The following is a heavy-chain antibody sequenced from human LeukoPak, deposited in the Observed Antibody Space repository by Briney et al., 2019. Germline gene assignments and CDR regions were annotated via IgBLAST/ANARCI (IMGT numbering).Heavy chain of an antibody. CDR1: GGSISSSSYY. Sequence: SETLSLTCTVSGGSISSSSYYWGWIRQPPGKGLEWIGSIYYSGSTYYNPSLKSRVTISVDTSKNQFSLKLSSVTAADTAVYYCARERLLWFGVNDAFDIWGQGTMVTVSS. D-gene: IGHD3-10*01. CDR2: IYYSGST. J-gene: IGHJ3*02. V-gene: IGHV4-39*02. CDR3: ARERLLWFGVNDAFDI.